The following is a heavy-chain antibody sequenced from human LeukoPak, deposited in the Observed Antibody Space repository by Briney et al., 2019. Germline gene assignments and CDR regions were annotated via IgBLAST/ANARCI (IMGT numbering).Heavy chain of an antibody. CDR3: ARASGWYERGPDYYYYYMDL. V-gene: IGHV3-9*01. J-gene: IGHJ6*03. CDR1: GFTFDDYA. D-gene: IGHD6-19*01. CDR2: INWSSDSI. Sequence: LSGGSLRLSCAGSGFTFDDYAMHWVRQVPGKGLEWVSGINWSSDSIGYADSVKGRFTTSRDNAKTSLYLHMNSLRAEDTAVYYCARASGWYERGPDYYYYYMDLWGKGTTVTVSS.